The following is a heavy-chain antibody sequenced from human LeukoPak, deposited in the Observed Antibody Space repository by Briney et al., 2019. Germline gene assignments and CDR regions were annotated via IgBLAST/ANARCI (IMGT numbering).Heavy chain of an antibody. Sequence: SETLSLTCTVSGGSISNYFWSWIRQPPGKGLEWIGYIYNSGSTNTNYNPSLKSRVTISVDTSKNQFSLRLSSVTAADTAVYYCARHSAHSSTNDAFDIWGQGTMVTVSS. CDR1: GGSISNYF. CDR3: ARHSAHSSTNDAFDI. CDR2: IYNSGSTNT. D-gene: IGHD6-13*01. V-gene: IGHV4-59*08. J-gene: IGHJ3*02.